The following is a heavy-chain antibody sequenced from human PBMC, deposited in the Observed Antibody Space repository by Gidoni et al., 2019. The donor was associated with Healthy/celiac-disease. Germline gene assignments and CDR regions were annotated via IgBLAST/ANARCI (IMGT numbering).Heavy chain of an antibody. V-gene: IGHV5-51*01. CDR3: ARIESSSLGGWMANWFDP. CDR2: IYPGDSDT. CDR1: GYSFTSYW. Sequence: EVQLVQSGAEVKKPGESLKISCKGSGYSFTSYWIGWVRQMPGKGLEWMGIIYPGDSDTRYSPSFQGQVTISADKSISTAYLQWSSLKASDTAMYYCARIESSSLGGWMANWFDPWGQGTLVTVSS. D-gene: IGHD6-6*01. J-gene: IGHJ5*02.